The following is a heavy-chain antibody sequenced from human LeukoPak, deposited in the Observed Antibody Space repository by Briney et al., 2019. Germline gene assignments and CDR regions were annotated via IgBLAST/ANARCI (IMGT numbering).Heavy chain of an antibody. CDR2: IHWKTNAV. J-gene: IGHJ4*02. Sequence: GRSLRLSCAASGFTFADFGMSWVRQAPGKGLEWVSGIHWKTNAVGYAESVRGRFTISRDNAKNSLYLEMNSLRAEDTAFYFCGRGDGGDYWGQGTLVTVSS. D-gene: IGHD4-23*01. CDR1: GFTFADFG. V-gene: IGHV3-20*04. CDR3: GRGDGGDY.